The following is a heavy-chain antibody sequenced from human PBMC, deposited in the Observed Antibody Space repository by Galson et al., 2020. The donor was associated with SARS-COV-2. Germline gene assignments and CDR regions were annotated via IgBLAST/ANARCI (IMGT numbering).Heavy chain of an antibody. CDR1: GGSISSYY. Sequence: SETLSLTCTVSGGSISSYYWSWIRQPAGKGLEWIGRIYTSGSTNYNPSLKSRVTMSVDTSKNQFSLKLSSVTAADTAVYYCARDVDSSGPPMAFDIWGQGTMVTVSS. J-gene: IGHJ3*02. D-gene: IGHD3-22*01. CDR2: IYTSGST. CDR3: ARDVDSSGPPMAFDI. V-gene: IGHV4-4*07.